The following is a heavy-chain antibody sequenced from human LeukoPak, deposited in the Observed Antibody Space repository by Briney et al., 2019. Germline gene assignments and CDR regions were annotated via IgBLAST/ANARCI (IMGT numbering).Heavy chain of an antibody. Sequence: GGSLRLSCAASGFTFSSYAMSWVCQAPGKGLEWVSAISGSGGSTYYADSVKGRFTISRDNSKNTLYLQMNSLRAEDTAVYYCARHLVVPHPLYGMDVWGQGTTVTVSS. J-gene: IGHJ6*02. D-gene: IGHD3-22*01. CDR2: ISGSGGST. V-gene: IGHV3-23*01. CDR3: ARHLVVPHPLYGMDV. CDR1: GFTFSSYA.